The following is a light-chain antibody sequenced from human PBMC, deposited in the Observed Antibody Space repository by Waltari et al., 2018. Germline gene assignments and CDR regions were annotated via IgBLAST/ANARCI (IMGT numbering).Light chain of an antibody. Sequence: QSVLTQPPSASGTPRQRVTISCSGSNSNIGRNTVNWYQQLPGTAPTLLVYNNFQRTSGVPDRFSGSKSGTSASLAILGVRPEDEADYYCATWDDTLNGPVFGGGTKLTVL. J-gene: IGLJ2*01. CDR3: ATWDDTLNGPV. CDR1: NSNIGRNT. CDR2: NNF. V-gene: IGLV1-44*01.